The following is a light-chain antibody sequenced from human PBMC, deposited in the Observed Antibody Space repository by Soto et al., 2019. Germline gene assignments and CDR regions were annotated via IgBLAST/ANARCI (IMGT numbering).Light chain of an antibody. CDR2: EVS. CDR3: SSYAGSNNFV. J-gene: IGLJ1*01. Sequence: QSVLTQPPSASGSPGQSVTISCTGTSSDVGNYNYVSWYQQHPGNAPKLMIYEVSKRPSGVPDRFSGSKSGNTAYLTVSGLQAEDEADYYCSSYAGSNNFVFGSGTKVTVL. V-gene: IGLV2-8*01. CDR1: SSDVGNYNY.